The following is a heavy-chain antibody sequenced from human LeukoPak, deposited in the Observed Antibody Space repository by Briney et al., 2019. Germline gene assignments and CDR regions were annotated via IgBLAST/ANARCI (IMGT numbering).Heavy chain of an antibody. CDR3: ATPGQGQTTYYYGMDV. Sequence: ASVKVSCKASGYTFTGYYMHWVRQAPGQGLEWMGWINPNSGGTNYAQKFQGRVTMTEDTSTDTAYMELSSLRSEDTAVYYCATPGQGQTTYYYGMDVWGQGTTVTVSS. D-gene: IGHD1-1*01. J-gene: IGHJ6*02. V-gene: IGHV1-2*02. CDR1: GYTFTGYY. CDR2: INPNSGGT.